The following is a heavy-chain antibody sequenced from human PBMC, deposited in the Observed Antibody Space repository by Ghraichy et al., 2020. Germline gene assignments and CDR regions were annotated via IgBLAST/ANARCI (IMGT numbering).Heavy chain of an antibody. CDR2: ILDSRYT. D-gene: IGHD1-26*01. J-gene: IGHJ4*02. CDR1: GDSMSGYD. V-gene: IGHV4-59*12. CDR3: AGQGGSYWGPCVY. Sequence: ESLNISCTVSGDSMSGYDWSWIRQSPGGGLEWIGYILDSRYTTYKPSLKSRVTISVDKSKQQFSLQLTSVTAGDSAFCYCAGQGGSYWGPCVYRGPGALVTVS.